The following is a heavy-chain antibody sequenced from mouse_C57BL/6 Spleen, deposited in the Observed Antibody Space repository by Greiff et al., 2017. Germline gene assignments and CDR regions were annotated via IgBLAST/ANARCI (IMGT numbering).Heavy chain of an antibody. CDR1: GYTFTSYW. D-gene: IGHD1-1*01. V-gene: IGHV1-69*01. J-gene: IGHJ1*03. Sequence: QVQLQQPGAELVMPGASVKLSCKASGYTFTSYWMHWVKQRPGQGLEWIGEIDPSDSYTNYNQKFKGKSTLPVDKSSSTAYMQLRSLPSEASAVSYCPRRPLTTVVARYWYFDVWGTGTTVTVSS. CDR3: PRRPLTTVVARYWYFDV. CDR2: IDPSDSYT.